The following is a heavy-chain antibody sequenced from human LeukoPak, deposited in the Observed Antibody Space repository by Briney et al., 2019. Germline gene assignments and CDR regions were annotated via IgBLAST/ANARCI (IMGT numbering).Heavy chain of an antibody. CDR2: ISSSSSYI. CDR1: GFTFSSYS. CDR3: ARDATLDFWSGYFDY. Sequence: GSLRLSCAASGFTFSSYSMNWVRQAPGKGLEWVSSISSSSSYIYYADSVKGRFTISRDNAKNSLYLQMNSLRAEDTAVYYCARDATLDFWSGYFDYWGQGTLVTVSS. D-gene: IGHD3-3*01. J-gene: IGHJ4*02. V-gene: IGHV3-21*01.